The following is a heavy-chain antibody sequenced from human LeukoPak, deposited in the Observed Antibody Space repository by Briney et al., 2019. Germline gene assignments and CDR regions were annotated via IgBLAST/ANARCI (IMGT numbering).Heavy chain of an antibody. V-gene: IGHV3-21*01. Sequence: GGSLRLSCAASGFTFSTYEMNWVRQAPGKGLEWVSSISSSSSYIYYADSVKGRFTISRDNAKNSLYLQMNSLRAEDTAVYYCARGIGAYGSGSYRPFDYWGQGTLVTVSS. D-gene: IGHD3-10*01. CDR3: ARGIGAYGSGSYRPFDY. CDR1: GFTFSTYE. J-gene: IGHJ4*02. CDR2: ISSSSSYI.